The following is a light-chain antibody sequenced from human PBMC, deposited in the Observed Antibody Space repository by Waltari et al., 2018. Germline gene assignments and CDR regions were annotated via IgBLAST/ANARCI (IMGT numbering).Light chain of an antibody. CDR2: DAS. J-gene: IGKJ2*01. V-gene: IGKV1-33*01. CDR1: QDITTI. Sequence: DIQMTQSPSSLSASVGDRVTFTCQATQDITTILSWFQQKPGEAPRLLIYDASTLQPGIPSRFSGTGSATGFSLTITSLQLDDSATYYCQQFHSLPYTFARGTKLHIK. CDR3: QQFHSLPYT.